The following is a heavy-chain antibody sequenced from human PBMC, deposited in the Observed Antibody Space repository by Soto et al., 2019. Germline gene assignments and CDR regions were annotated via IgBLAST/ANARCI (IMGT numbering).Heavy chain of an antibody. J-gene: IGHJ4*02. CDR1: GFTFSNAW. Sequence: EVQLVESGGGLVKPGGSLRLSCAASGFTFSNAWMSWVRQAPGKGLEWVGRIKSKTDGGTTDYAAPVKGRFTISRDDSKNKLYLQMNSLKTEDTAVYYCTTVRIAVAGTLDYWGQGTLVTVSS. V-gene: IGHV3-15*01. D-gene: IGHD6-19*01. CDR3: TTVRIAVAGTLDY. CDR2: IKSKTDGGTT.